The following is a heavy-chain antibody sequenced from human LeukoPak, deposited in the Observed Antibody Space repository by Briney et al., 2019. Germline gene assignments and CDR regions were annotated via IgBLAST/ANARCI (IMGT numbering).Heavy chain of an antibody. CDR1: GGSISSYY. Sequence: SETLSLTCTVSGGSISSYYWSWIRQPPGKGLEWIGYIYYSGSTNYNPSLKSRVTISVDTSKNQFSLKLSSVTAADTAVYCCARNGGFGELLHTVNWFDPWGQGTLVTVSS. CDR3: ARNGGFGELLHTVNWFDP. D-gene: IGHD3-10*01. V-gene: IGHV4-59*01. J-gene: IGHJ5*02. CDR2: IYYSGST.